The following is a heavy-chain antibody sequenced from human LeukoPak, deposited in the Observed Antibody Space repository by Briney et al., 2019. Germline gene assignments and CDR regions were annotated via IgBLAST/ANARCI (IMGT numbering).Heavy chain of an antibody. D-gene: IGHD2-21*02. CDR2: IYSSGST. J-gene: IGHJ4*02. Sequence: SQTLSLTCTVSGGSISSGTYYWSWIRQPAGKGLEWIGRIYSSGSTNYNPSLKSRVTISVDTSKNQFSLKLSSVTAADTAVYYCARHSTRHPPTAMDYWGQGTLVTVSS. CDR3: ARHSTRHPPTAMDY. V-gene: IGHV4-61*02. CDR1: GGSISSGTYY.